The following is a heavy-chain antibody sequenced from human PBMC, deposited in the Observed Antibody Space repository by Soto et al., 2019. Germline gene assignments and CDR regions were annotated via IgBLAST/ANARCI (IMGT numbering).Heavy chain of an antibody. Sequence: QVQLVESGGGVVQPGRSLRLSCAASGFTFSSYAMHWVRQAPGKGLEGVAVISYDGSNKYYADSLKGRFTISRDNSQITLYLQMNSLRAEDTAVHSCARIAAETPSDYWGQGTLVTVSS. J-gene: IGHJ4*02. D-gene: IGHD6-13*01. CDR2: ISYDGSNK. CDR1: GFTFSSYA. CDR3: ARIAAETPSDY. V-gene: IGHV3-30-3*01.